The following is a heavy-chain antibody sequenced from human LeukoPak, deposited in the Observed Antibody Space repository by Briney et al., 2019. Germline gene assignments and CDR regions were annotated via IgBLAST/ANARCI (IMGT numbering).Heavy chain of an antibody. CDR3: ARELAVAGFDY. D-gene: IGHD6-19*01. J-gene: IGHJ4*02. CDR1: GYTFTGYY. V-gene: IGHV1-2*02. Sequence: EASVKVSCKASGYTFTGYYMHWVRQAPGQGLEWMGWINPNSGGTNYAQKFQGRVTMTRDTSISAAYMELSRLRSDDTAVYYCARELAVAGFDYWGQGTLVTVSS. CDR2: INPNSGGT.